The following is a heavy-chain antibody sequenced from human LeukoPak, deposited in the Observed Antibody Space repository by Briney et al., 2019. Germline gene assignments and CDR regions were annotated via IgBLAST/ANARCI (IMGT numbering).Heavy chain of an antibody. Sequence: GGSLRLSCSASGFVFSIYTMYWVRQAPGKGPEYVSTISGSGNGGSIYYADSVKGRFTISRDDSKSILYLQMNGLRSEDTAVYYCVKDFGRVRGTPNSWGQGTLVTVSS. CDR3: VKDFGRVRGTPNS. D-gene: IGHD3-16*01. CDR1: GFVFSIYT. J-gene: IGHJ4*02. CDR2: ISGSGNGGSI. V-gene: IGHV3-64D*06.